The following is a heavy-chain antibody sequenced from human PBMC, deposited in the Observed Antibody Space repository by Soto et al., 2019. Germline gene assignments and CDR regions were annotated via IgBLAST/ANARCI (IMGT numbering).Heavy chain of an antibody. V-gene: IGHV3-23*01. Sequence: PGGSLRLSCAASGFTFISYAMTWVRQAPGKGLEWVSAISGGGGSTYYADSVKGRFTISRDNSKNTVYLQMNSLRAEDTAIYYCAKRLQGVVPAASNFDYWGQGTLVTVSS. CDR3: AKRLQGVVPAASNFDY. J-gene: IGHJ4*02. D-gene: IGHD2-2*01. CDR1: GFTFISYA. CDR2: ISGGGGST.